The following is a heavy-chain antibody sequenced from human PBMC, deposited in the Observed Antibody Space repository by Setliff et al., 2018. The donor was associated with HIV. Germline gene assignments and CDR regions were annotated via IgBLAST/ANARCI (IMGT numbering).Heavy chain of an antibody. V-gene: IGHV1-3*01. CDR1: GYTFTSYA. Sequence: GASVKVSCKASGYTFTSYAMHWVRQAPGQRLEWMGWINPDNGDTKYSQKFQGRVTITRDISASTVYLDLSRLRSEDTAVYSCARDKGGQFFFYYMDVWGKGTTVTVSS. CDR2: INPDNGDT. D-gene: IGHD3-16*01. J-gene: IGHJ6*03. CDR3: ARDKGGQFFFYYMDV.